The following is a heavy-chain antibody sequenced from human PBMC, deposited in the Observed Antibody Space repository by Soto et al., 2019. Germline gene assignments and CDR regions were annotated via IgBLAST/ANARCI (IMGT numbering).Heavy chain of an antibody. J-gene: IGHJ4*02. Sequence: SETLSLTCTVSGGSISSSSYYWGWIRQPPGKGMEWIGSIYYSGSTYYNPSLKSRVTISVDTSKNQFSLKLSSVTAADTALYYCARRDSLCSGGSCQYYFDYWGQGTLVTVSS. V-gene: IGHV4-39*01. CDR3: ARRDSLCSGGSCQYYFDY. CDR2: IYYSGST. D-gene: IGHD2-15*01. CDR1: GGSISSSSYY.